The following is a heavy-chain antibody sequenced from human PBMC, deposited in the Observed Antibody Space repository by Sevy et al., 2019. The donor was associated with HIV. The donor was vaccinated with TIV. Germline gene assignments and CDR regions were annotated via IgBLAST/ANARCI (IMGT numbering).Heavy chain of an antibody. Sequence: GGSLRLSCAASGFTFSSYWMSWVRQAPGKGLEWVANIKQDGSEKYYVDSVKGRFTISRDNAKNSRYLQMNSLRAEDTAVYYCASYTYDVYFDYWGQGTLVTVSS. CDR3: ASYTYDVYFDY. J-gene: IGHJ4*02. D-gene: IGHD3-16*01. V-gene: IGHV3-7*01. CDR2: IKQDGSEK. CDR1: GFTFSSYW.